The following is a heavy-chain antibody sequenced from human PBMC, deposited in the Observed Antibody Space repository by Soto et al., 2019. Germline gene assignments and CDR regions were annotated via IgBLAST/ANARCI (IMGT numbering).Heavy chain of an antibody. V-gene: IGHV3-33*01. Sequence: QEQLVESGGGVVQPGTSMRLSCAASGLSFSNYGMHWVRQAPGKGLEWVAVIWYDGVTKFYADSVQGRFSISRDNSKNTLYLQINSLRAEDTVVYFCATVDNYNGSAFWGQGTLVTVSP. CDR1: GLSFSNYG. CDR3: ATVDNYNGSAF. CDR2: IWYDGVTK. D-gene: IGHD3-10*01. J-gene: IGHJ4*02.